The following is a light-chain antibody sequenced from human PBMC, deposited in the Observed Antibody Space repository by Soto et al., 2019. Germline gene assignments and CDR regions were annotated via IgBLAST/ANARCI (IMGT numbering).Light chain of an antibody. Sequence: EIVKTQSPGTLSLSPGKRATLSCRASQSVSNNYLAWYQQKPGQAPRLLIYGASNRATGIPDRFSGSGSGTDFTLTISRLEPEDFAVYYCQQYGSSGTFGQGTKVDIK. CDR2: GAS. CDR1: QSVSNNY. V-gene: IGKV3-20*01. CDR3: QQYGSSGT. J-gene: IGKJ1*01.